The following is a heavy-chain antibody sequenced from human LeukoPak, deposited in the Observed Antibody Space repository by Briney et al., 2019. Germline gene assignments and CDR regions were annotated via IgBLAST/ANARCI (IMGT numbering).Heavy chain of an antibody. Sequence: PSETLSLTCAVYGGSFSGYYWSWIRQPPGKGLEWIGEINHSGSTNYNPSLKSRVTISVDTSKNQFSLKLSSVTAADTAVYYCAGMRGFWKEYYYYMDVWGKGTTVTVSS. V-gene: IGHV4-34*01. J-gene: IGHJ6*03. CDR1: GGSFSGYY. CDR2: INHSGST. D-gene: IGHD3-3*01. CDR3: AGMRGFWKEYYYYMDV.